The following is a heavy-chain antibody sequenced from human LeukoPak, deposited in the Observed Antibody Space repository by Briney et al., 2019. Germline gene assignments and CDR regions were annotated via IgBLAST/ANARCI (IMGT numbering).Heavy chain of an antibody. CDR2: ISAYNGNT. Sequence: ASVKVSCKASGYTFTSYGITWVRQAPGRQAPGQGLEWMGWISAYNGNTNYAQSLQGRVTMTTDTSTSTAYMELSSLRSEDTAVYYCARGMEGKYYYDSSRYSTVRWGQGTLVTVSS. J-gene: IGHJ4*02. CDR1: GYTFTSYG. CDR3: ARGMEGKYYYDSSRYSTVR. D-gene: IGHD3-22*01. V-gene: IGHV1-18*01.